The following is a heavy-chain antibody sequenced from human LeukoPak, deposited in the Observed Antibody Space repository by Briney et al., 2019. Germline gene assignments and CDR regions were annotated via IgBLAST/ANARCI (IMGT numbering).Heavy chain of an antibody. Sequence: GASVKVSCKASGYTFTDYYMHWVQQAPGKGLEWMGRVDPEDGETIYAEKFQGRVTITADTSTDTAYMELSSLRSEDTAVYYCASSRTVVPASYDAFDIWGQGTMVTVSS. V-gene: IGHV1-69-2*01. CDR2: VDPEDGET. J-gene: IGHJ3*02. CDR3: ASSRTVVPASYDAFDI. CDR1: GYTFTDYY. D-gene: IGHD2-2*01.